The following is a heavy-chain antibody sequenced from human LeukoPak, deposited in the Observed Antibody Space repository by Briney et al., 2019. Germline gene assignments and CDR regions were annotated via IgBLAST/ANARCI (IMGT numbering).Heavy chain of an antibody. J-gene: IGHJ4*02. CDR2: IGSSSSYI. D-gene: IGHD6-13*01. V-gene: IGHV3-21*04. CDR1: GFTFSSYS. CDR3: AKDVAAAGTTGSFDY. Sequence: GGSLRLSCAASGFTFSSYSMNWVRQAPGKGLEWVSSIGSSSSYIYYADSVKGRFTISRDNAKNSLYLQMNSLRAEDMALYYCAKDVAAAGTTGSFDYWGQGTLVTVSS.